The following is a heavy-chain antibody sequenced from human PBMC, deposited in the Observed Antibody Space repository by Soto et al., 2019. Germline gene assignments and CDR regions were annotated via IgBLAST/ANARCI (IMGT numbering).Heavy chain of an antibody. V-gene: IGHV3-15*01. CDR2: IKSKSDAGTT. CDR3: TASHYGDYVDY. D-gene: IGHD4-17*01. CDR1: GFSFTNVW. J-gene: IGHJ4*02. Sequence: EVQLVESGGGLVKPGGSLRLSCAASGFSFTNVWMSWVRQVPGKGLEWVGRIKSKSDAGTTDYAAPVKGRFTISRDDSKNTLYLQMNSLKTEDTGVYYCTASHYGDYVDYWGQGTLVTVSS.